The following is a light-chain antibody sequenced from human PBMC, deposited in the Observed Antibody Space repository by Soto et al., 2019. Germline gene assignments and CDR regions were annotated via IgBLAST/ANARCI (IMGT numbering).Light chain of an antibody. J-gene: IGKJ1*01. CDR3: QQYNYWPPWT. Sequence: EIVMTQSPATLSVSPGERATLSCWASQSVSTNLAWYQHKPGQAPRLLIYDASTRATGIPARFRGSGSGTEFTLTISSLQSEDSAVYYCQQYNYWPPWTFGQGTKVEIK. CDR2: DAS. V-gene: IGKV3-15*01. CDR1: QSVSTN.